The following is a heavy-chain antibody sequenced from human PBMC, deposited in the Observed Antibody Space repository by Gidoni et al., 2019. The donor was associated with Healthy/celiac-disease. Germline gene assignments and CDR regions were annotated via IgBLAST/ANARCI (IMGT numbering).Heavy chain of an antibody. V-gene: IGHV4-39*01. J-gene: IGHJ2*01. Sequence: QLQLQESGPGLVKPSATLSLSCTVSGGSISSSSYYWGSIRQPPGKGLEWIGSTYSSGSTYYNPSIKSRVTISVDTSKNQFSLKLSSVTAADTAVYYCASTPGPVWYFDLWGRGTLVTVSS. CDR3: ASTPGPVWYFDL. CDR2: TYSSGST. CDR1: GGSISSSSYY. D-gene: IGHD2-15*01.